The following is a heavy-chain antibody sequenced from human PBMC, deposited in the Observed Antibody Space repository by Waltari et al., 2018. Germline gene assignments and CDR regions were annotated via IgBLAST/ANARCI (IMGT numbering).Heavy chain of an antibody. CDR3: AKDDYGDEYFQH. J-gene: IGHJ1*01. V-gene: IGHV3-30*18. CDR1: GYPFSDFA. D-gene: IGHD4-17*01. Sequence: QVQLVESGGGVVQPGGSLRLSCTASGYPFSDFAMHWVRQAPGKGRGWVALISHDATKKNDAQSLQGRFTISRDNSRNTLYLEINNVRVADTALYYCAKDDYGDEYFQHWGQGTLVTVSS. CDR2: ISHDATKK.